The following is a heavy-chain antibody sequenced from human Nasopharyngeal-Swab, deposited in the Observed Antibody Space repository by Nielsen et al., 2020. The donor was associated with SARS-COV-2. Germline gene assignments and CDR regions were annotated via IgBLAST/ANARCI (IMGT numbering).Heavy chain of an antibody. CDR1: GFTFSSYA. D-gene: IGHD2-21*01. CDR2: ISYDGSNK. Sequence: GGSLRLSCAASGFTFSSYAMHWVRQAPGKGLEWVAVISYDGSNKYYADSVKGRFTISRDNSKNTLYLQMNSLRAEDTAVYYCARDNAAHSLDYWGQGTLVTVSS. V-gene: IGHV3-30-3*01. J-gene: IGHJ4*02. CDR3: ARDNAAHSLDY.